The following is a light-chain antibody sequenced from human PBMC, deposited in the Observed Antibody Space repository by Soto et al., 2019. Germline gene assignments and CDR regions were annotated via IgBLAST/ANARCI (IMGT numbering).Light chain of an antibody. CDR1: QSINSL. V-gene: IGKV1-5*03. CDR2: KSS. Sequence: DIQMTQSPSTLSASVGDRVTITCRASQSINSLLVWYQHNPAKAPKLLIYKSSSLESESPSMFNGGGSEDDISLTISTLQPEDFTSYSCLQYSSHSWTFGKGNKV. J-gene: IGKJ1*01. CDR3: LQYSSHSWT.